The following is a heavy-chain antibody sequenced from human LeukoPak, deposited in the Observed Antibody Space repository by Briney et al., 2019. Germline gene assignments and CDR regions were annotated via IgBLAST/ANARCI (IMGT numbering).Heavy chain of an antibody. CDR2: MNPNSGNT. D-gene: IGHD4-11*01. CDR3: ARDRYSNYHYYYMDV. J-gene: IGHJ6*03. Sequence: TSVKVSCKASGYTFTSYDINWVRQATGQGLEWMGWMNPNSGNTGYAQKLQGRVTMTRNTSISTAYMELSSLRSEDTAVYYCARDRYSNYHYYYMDVWGKGTTVTVSS. V-gene: IGHV1-8*01. CDR1: GYTFTSYD.